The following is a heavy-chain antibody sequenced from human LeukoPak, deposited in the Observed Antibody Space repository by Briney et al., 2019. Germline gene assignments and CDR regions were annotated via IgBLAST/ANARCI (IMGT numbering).Heavy chain of an antibody. V-gene: IGHV6-1*01. CDR2: TYYRSKWYN. J-gene: IGHJ5*02. Sequence: SQTLSLTCAISGDSVSSNSAAWTWTRQSPSRGLEWLGRTYYRSKWYNDYAVSVKSRITINTDTSKNQFSLQLNSVTPEDTAIYYCVRDVNWGKLLSWGQGTLVTVSS. CDR3: VRDVNWGKLLS. CDR1: GDSVSSNSAA. D-gene: IGHD7-27*01.